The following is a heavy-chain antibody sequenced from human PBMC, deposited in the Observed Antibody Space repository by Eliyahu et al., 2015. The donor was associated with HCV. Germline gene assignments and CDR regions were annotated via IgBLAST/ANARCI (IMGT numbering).Heavy chain of an antibody. V-gene: IGHV3-23*01. CDR3: AKGSRASRPYYFDY. J-gene: IGHJ4*02. Sequence: EVQLLESGGGLVQPGGSLRLSCAASGFTFSSYAMSWVRQAPGEGLEWVSAITDDGGXTYSADSVKGRFTISRDNSKNTLYLQMNTLRSEDAAIYYCAKGSRASRPYYFDYWGQGILVTVSS. CDR2: ITDDGGXT. D-gene: IGHD2-15*01. CDR1: GFTFSSYA.